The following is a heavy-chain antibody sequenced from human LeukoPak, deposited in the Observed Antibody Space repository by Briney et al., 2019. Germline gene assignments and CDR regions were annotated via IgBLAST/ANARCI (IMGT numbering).Heavy chain of an antibody. CDR2: IIPIFGTA. J-gene: IGHJ6*03. CDR1: GGTFSSYA. CDR3: ARAGYSSSSLGYYYMDV. D-gene: IGHD6-6*01. Sequence: GASVTVSCKASGGTFSSYAISWVRQAPGQGLEWMGGIIPIFGTANYAQKFQGRVTITTDESTSTAYMELSSLRSEDTAVYYCARAGYSSSSLGYYYMDVWGKGTTVTVSS. V-gene: IGHV1-69*05.